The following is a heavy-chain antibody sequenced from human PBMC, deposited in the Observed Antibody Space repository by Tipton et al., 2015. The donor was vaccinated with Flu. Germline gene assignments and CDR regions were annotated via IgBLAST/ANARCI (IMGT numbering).Heavy chain of an antibody. J-gene: IGHJ4*02. CDR3: ARDQSGYYGSGSYSSDY. V-gene: IGHV3-48*03. CDR1: GFTFSSYE. D-gene: IGHD3-10*01. CDR2: ISSSDSPI. Sequence: PLRLSCAASGFTFSSYEMNWVRQAPGKGLEWVSYISSSDSPIYYADSVKGRFTISRDNAKNSLYLQMNSLRAEDTAVYYCARDQSGYYGSGSYSSDYWGQGTLVTVSS.